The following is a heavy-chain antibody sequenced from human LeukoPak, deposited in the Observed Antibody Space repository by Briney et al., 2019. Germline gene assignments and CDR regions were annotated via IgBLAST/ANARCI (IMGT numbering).Heavy chain of an antibody. CDR1: GYTFTNYG. CDR2: INAYNGNT. J-gene: IGHJ4*02. Sequence: GASVKVSCKASGYTFTNYGISWVRQGPGQGLEWMGWINAYNGNTDYAQKFQGRVTMTTDTSTSTAYMELRSLRSDDTAMYYCARDKLSGQPPTDYWGQGTLVTVSS. CDR3: ARDKLSGQPPTDY. V-gene: IGHV1-18*01. D-gene: IGHD1-14*01.